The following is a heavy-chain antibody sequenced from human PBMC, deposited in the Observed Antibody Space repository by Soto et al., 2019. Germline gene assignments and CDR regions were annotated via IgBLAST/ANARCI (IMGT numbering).Heavy chain of an antibody. V-gene: IGHV1-18*01. CDR3: ASTSIAAPIEYYYYGMDV. CDR1: GYTFTSYG. J-gene: IGHJ6*02. D-gene: IGHD6-6*01. Sequence: ASVKVSCKASGYTFTSYGISWVRQAPGQGLEWMGWISAYNGNTNYAQKLQGRVTMTTDTSTSTAYMELRSLRSDDTAVYYCASTSIAAPIEYYYYGMDVWGQGTTVTVSS. CDR2: ISAYNGNT.